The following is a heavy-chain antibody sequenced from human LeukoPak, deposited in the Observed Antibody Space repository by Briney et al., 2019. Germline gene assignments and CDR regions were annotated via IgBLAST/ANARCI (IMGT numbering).Heavy chain of an antibody. CDR3: ARGVSGEP. CDR1: GFTFDDYG. V-gene: IGHV3-7*01. D-gene: IGHD1-14*01. Sequence: GGSLRLSCAASGFTFDDYGMSWVRQAPGKGLEWVANINQDGSGKYFVDSVKGRFTISRDNAKNSLYLQMNSLRAEDTAVYYCARGVSGEPWGQGTLDTVSS. J-gene: IGHJ5*02. CDR2: INQDGSGK.